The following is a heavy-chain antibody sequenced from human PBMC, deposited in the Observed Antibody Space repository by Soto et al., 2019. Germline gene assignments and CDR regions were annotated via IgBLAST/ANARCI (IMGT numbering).Heavy chain of an antibody. D-gene: IGHD2-15*01. J-gene: IGHJ2*01. CDR3: ARGSCSGGSCYSGWYFDL. CDR1: GFTFSSYA. CDR2: ISYDGSNK. Sequence: VQLVESGGGLVKPGGSLRLSCAASGFTFSSYAMHWVRQAPGKGLEWVAVISYDGSNKYYADSVKGRFTISRDNSKNTLYLQMNSLRAEDTAVYYCARGSCSGGSCYSGWYFDLWGRGTLVTVSS. V-gene: IGHV3-30-3*01.